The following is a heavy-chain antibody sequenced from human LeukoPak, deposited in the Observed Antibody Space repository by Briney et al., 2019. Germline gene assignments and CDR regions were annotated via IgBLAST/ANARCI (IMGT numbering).Heavy chain of an antibody. V-gene: IGHV3-53*01. CDR2: IYSGGST. J-gene: IGHJ3*02. CDR3: ARDSGSSGWYGGAFDI. Sequence: GGSLRLSCAASGFTVSSNYMGWVRQAPGKGLEWVSVIYSGGSTYYADSVKGRFTISRDNSKNTLYLQMNSLRAEDTAVYYCARDSGSSGWYGGAFDIWGQGTMVTVSS. CDR1: GFTVSSNY. D-gene: IGHD6-19*01.